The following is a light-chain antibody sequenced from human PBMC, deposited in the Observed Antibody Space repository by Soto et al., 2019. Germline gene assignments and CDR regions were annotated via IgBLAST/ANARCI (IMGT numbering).Light chain of an antibody. Sequence: NFMLTQPHSVSESPGKTVTISCTRSSGSIASNNVQWYQQRPGSAPTTVIYEDNQRPSGVPDRFSGSTDGSSNSASLTIYGLQTEDEADYYCQSFDINNVVFGGGTKLTVL. CDR1: SGSIASNN. J-gene: IGLJ2*01. V-gene: IGLV6-57*04. CDR2: EDN. CDR3: QSFDINNVV.